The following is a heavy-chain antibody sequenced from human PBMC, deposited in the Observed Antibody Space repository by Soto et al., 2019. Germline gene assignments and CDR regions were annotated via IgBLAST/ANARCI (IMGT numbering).Heavy chain of an antibody. Sequence: EVQLVESGGGLIQPGGSLRLSCAASGYTFSSYWMHWVRQAPGKGLVWVSRINTDGSSTSNADTVEGRFTISRDNAKNPLYLQMNSVRAEDTAVYYCTRGLGGGSCWGQGTLVTVSS. CDR2: INTDGSST. CDR1: GYTFSSYW. V-gene: IGHV3-74*01. CDR3: TRGLGGGSC. J-gene: IGHJ4*02. D-gene: IGHD2-15*01.